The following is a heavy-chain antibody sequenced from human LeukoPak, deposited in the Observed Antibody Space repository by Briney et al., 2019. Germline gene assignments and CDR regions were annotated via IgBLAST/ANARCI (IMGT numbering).Heavy chain of an antibody. J-gene: IGHJ4*02. V-gene: IGHV3-23*01. D-gene: IGHD1-26*01. CDR2: ISDSGTNT. CDR1: GFTFSNYA. Sequence: GGSPRLSCAASGFTFSNYAMAWVRQAPGKGLEWVSAISDSGTNTYYADSVKGRFTVSRDNSKNTLYLQMNSLRAEDTAVYYCAKDSGSFDYWGQGTLVTVSS. CDR3: AKDSGSFDY.